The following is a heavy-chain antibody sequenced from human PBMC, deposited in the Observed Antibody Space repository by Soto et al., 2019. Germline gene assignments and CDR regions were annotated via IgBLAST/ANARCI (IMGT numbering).Heavy chain of an antibody. CDR2: ISGDSGRT. D-gene: IGHD2-21*02. Sequence: EVPLLESGGGLVQPGGSVRLSCAASGLTFGNYAMSWVRQAPGKGLEWVSAISGDSGRTYYADSVKGRFTISRDNSKNMLYLQMNTLRAEDTAVYYCAVTPNCGRDCSAASYWYFDIWGRGTLVTVSS. CDR1: GLTFGNYA. J-gene: IGHJ2*01. V-gene: IGHV3-23*01. CDR3: AVTPNCGRDCSAASYWYFDI.